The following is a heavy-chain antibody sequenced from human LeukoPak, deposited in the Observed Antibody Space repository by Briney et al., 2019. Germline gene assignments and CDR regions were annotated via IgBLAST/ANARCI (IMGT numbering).Heavy chain of an antibody. CDR3: TRDRTRYDFWSGYYKD. D-gene: IGHD3-3*01. V-gene: IGHV3-49*04. J-gene: IGHJ4*02. CDR1: GFTFGDYA. CDR2: IRSKAYGCTT. Sequence: PGGSLRLSCTASGFTFGDYAMSWVRQAPGKGLECVGFIRSKAYGCTTAYAASVKGRVTITRDDSKSIDYLQMNSLKTEDTAVYYCTRDRTRYDFWSGYYKDWGQGTLVTVSS.